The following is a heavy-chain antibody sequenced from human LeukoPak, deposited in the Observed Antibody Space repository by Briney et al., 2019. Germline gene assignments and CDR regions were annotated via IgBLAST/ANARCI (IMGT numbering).Heavy chain of an antibody. Sequence: EASVKVSCKASGYTFTGYYIHWVRQAPGQGLEWMGWISPNSGGTNYTQKFQGRVTLTRDTSITTAYMELSRLRSDDTAVYYCARSDDYGDYGQRKAVDIWGQGTMVTVSS. V-gene: IGHV1-2*02. J-gene: IGHJ3*02. CDR2: ISPNSGGT. CDR3: ARSDDYGDYGQRKAVDI. CDR1: GYTFTGYY. D-gene: IGHD4-17*01.